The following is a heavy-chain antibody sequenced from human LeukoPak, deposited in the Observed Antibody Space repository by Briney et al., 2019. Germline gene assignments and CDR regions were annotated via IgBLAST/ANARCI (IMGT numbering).Heavy chain of an antibody. V-gene: IGHV4-30-2*01. J-gene: IGHJ4*02. Sequence: SQTLSLTCAVSGGSISGGGYSWSWIRQPPGKGLEWIGYIYHSGSTYYNPSLKSRVTISVDTSKNQFSLKLSSVTAADTAVYYCARGIYGDYQSVYFDYWGQGTLVTVSS. D-gene: IGHD4-17*01. CDR2: IYHSGST. CDR1: GGSISGGGYS. CDR3: ARGIYGDYQSVYFDY.